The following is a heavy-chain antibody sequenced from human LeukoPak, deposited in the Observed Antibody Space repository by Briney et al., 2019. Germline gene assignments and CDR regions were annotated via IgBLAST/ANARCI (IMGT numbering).Heavy chain of an antibody. CDR2: IWYDGSNK. Sequence: GGSLRLFCAASGFTFSSYGMHWVRQAPGKGLEWVAVIWYDGSNKYYADSVKGRFTISRDNSKNTLYLQMNSLRAEDTAVYYCARAGAPAAIYWYFDLWGRGTLVTVSS. CDR3: ARAGAPAAIYWYFDL. CDR1: GFTFSSYG. D-gene: IGHD2-2*01. J-gene: IGHJ2*01. V-gene: IGHV3-33*01.